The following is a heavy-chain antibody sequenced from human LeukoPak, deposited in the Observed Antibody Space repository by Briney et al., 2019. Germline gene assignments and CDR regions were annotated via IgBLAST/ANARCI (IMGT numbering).Heavy chain of an antibody. V-gene: IGHV4-4*07. J-gene: IGHJ4*02. Sequence: SETVSLTCTVSGGSINFYYWSWIRQPAGKGLEWIGRIYSTGSTNYSPSLKSRVTMSVDKSKNQFSLNLSSVTAADTAVYYCARGIADPYSFDSWGQGTL. CDR2: IYSTGST. CDR1: GGSINFYY. CDR3: ARGIADPYSFDS. D-gene: IGHD6-13*01.